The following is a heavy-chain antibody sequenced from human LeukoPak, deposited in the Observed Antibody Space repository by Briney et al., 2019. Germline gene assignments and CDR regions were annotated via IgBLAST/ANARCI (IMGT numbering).Heavy chain of an antibody. Sequence: GGSLRLSCAASGFTFRNYVIHWVRQAPGKGLEWVAVISYDGSNKYYADSVKGRFTISRDNSKNTLYLQMNSLRAEDTAVYYCARDLGYYDSSGSADVWGQGTTVTVSS. D-gene: IGHD3-22*01. CDR2: ISYDGSNK. V-gene: IGHV3-30-3*01. CDR3: ARDLGYYDSSGSADV. J-gene: IGHJ6*02. CDR1: GFTFRNYV.